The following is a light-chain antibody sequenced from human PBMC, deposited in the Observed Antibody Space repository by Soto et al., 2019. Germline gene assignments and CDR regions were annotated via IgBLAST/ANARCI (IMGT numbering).Light chain of an antibody. Sequence: QSALTQPASVSGSPGQSITISCTGTSNDVGGYNYVSWYQQHPGKAPKLMIYEVTDRPWGVSNRFSGSKSGNTASLTISGLQAEDEADYYCSSYTTSSTWVFGGGTQLTVL. CDR2: EVT. V-gene: IGLV2-14*01. CDR1: SNDVGGYNY. CDR3: SSYTTSSTWV. J-gene: IGLJ3*02.